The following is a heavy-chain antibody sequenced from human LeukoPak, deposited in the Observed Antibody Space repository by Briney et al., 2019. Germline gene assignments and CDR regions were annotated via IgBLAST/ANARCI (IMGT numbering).Heavy chain of an antibody. J-gene: IGHJ6*04. CDR1: GGSLSGYY. CDR3: ARGGAMVRGVLYYYGMDV. V-gene: IGHV4-34*01. CDR2: INHSGST. D-gene: IGHD3-10*01. Sequence: SETLSLTCAVYGGSLSGYYWSWIRQPPGKGLEWIGEINHSGSTNYNPSLKSRVTISVDTSKNQFPLKLSSVTAADTAVYYCARGGAMVRGVLYYYGMDVWGKGTTVTVSS.